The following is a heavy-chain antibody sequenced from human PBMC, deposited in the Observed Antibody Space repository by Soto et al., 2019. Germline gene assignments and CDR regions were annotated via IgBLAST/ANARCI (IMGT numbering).Heavy chain of an antibody. J-gene: IGHJ5*02. CDR3: ARHPTYYDFWSGYYRGNWFGP. D-gene: IGHD3-3*01. V-gene: IGHV4-34*01. Sequence: PSETVSLTCAVYGGSFSGYYWSWIRQPPGKGLEWIGSIYYSGSTYYNPSLKSRVTISVDTSKNQFSLKLSSVTAADTAVYYCARHPTYYDFWSGYYRGNWFGPWGQGTLVTVSS. CDR2: IYYSGST. CDR1: GGSFSGYY.